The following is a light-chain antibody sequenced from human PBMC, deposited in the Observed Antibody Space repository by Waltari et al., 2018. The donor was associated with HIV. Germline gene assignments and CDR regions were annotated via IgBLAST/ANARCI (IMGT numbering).Light chain of an antibody. CDR3: RAWGSNTAV. CDR1: KLGDKY. V-gene: IGLV3-1*01. Sequence: SYELTQPPSVSVSPGQTASVTCSADKLGDKYVSWYQQKPGQSPVVVIDEDKKRPSGIPERFSGSNSGNTATLTISGTQAMDEADYYCRAWGSNTAVFGGGTKLTVL. J-gene: IGLJ2*01. CDR2: EDK.